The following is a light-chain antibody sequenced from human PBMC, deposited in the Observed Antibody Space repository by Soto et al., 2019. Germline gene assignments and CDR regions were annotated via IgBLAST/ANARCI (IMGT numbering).Light chain of an antibody. CDR1: SSNIGAGYD. CDR2: GNS. CDR3: QSYDSSLRGSVV. V-gene: IGLV1-40*01. Sequence: QSVLTQPPSVSGAPGQRVTISCTGSSSNIGAGYDVHWYQQLPGTAPKLLIYGNSNRPSGVPDRFSGSKSGTSASLAITGLQAEDEADYDGQSYDSSLRGSVVFGGGTKLTVL. J-gene: IGLJ2*01.